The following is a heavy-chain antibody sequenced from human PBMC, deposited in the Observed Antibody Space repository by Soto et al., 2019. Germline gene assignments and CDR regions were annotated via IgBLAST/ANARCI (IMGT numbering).Heavy chain of an antibody. Sequence: XGSLGLSCAASGFTFNTYGMYWVRQAPGKGLEWVAAISYDGSNKYHADSVKGRFTISRDNSKNTLYLQMNSLRVEDTAVYYCAKDIVRYTYGACDYWGQGALVTVSS. CDR1: GFTFNTYG. D-gene: IGHD5-18*01. CDR2: ISYDGSNK. J-gene: IGHJ4*02. V-gene: IGHV3-30*18. CDR3: AKDIVRYTYGACDY.